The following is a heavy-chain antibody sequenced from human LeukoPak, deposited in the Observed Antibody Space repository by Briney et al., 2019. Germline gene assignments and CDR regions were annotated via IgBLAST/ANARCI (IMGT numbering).Heavy chain of an antibody. V-gene: IGHV3-23*01. Sequence: GGSLRLSCVASGFTISSDAMTWVRQAPGKGLEWVSASSGPNTEYADSVRGRFTISRDNSKNTLYLQMNSLRAEDTAVYFCARGFLGGTDQYFDSWGQGTLVTVSS. CDR1: GFTISSDA. CDR3: ARGFLGGTDQYFDS. D-gene: IGHD6-19*01. J-gene: IGHJ4*02. CDR2: SSGPNT.